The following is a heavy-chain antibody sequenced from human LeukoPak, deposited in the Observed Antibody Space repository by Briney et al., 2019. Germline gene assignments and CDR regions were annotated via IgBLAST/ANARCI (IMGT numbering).Heavy chain of an antibody. D-gene: IGHD6-19*01. V-gene: IGHV4-34*01. CDR2: INHSGRT. CDR3: ARRMSSGWYEHFDY. J-gene: IGHJ4*02. Sequence: SETLSLTCAVYGGSFSGYYCSWIRQPPGKGLEWIGEINHSGRTNYNPSLKSRVTISVDTSKNQFSLKLSSVTAADTAVYYCARRMSSGWYEHFDYWGQGTLVTVSS. CDR1: GGSFSGYY.